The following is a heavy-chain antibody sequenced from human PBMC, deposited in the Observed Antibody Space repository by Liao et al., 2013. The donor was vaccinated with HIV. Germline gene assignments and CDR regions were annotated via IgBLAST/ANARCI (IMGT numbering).Heavy chain of an antibody. CDR3: AGEWADAFDI. CDR1: GDSISSSSPY. D-gene: IGHD1-26*01. Sequence: QVQLQESGPGLVKPSETLSLTCTVSGDSISSSSPYWGWIRQPPGKGLEWIGSLYFSGSTYYNPSLKSRVSISVDTSKNQFSLKLSSVTAADTAVYYCAGEWADAFDIWGQGTMVTVSS. J-gene: IGHJ3*02. V-gene: IGHV4-39*07. CDR2: LYFSGST.